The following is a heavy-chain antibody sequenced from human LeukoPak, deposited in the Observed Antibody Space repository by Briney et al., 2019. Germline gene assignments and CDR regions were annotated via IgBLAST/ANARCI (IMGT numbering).Heavy chain of an antibody. J-gene: IGHJ4*02. Sequence: GGSLRLSCAASGFTFSSYWMSWVRQAPGKGLEWVANIDQEGSEKYYVDSVKGRFTISRDNAKNSLYLQMNSLRAEDTAVYYCARPRSYCSGASCYPPDYWGQGTLVTVSS. V-gene: IGHV3-7*05. CDR1: GFTFSSYW. CDR3: ARPRSYCSGASCYPPDY. D-gene: IGHD2-15*01. CDR2: IDQEGSEK.